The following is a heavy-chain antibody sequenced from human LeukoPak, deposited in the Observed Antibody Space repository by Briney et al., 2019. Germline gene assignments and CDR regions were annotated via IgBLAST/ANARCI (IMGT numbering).Heavy chain of an antibody. J-gene: IGHJ4*02. D-gene: IGHD2-15*01. Sequence: PGGSLRLSCAASGFTFSSYWMHSVRQAPGKGLVWVSRINTDGSSTSYADSVKGRFTISRDNAKNSLYLQMNSLRVEDTAVYYCAVAASGDYWGQGTLVTVSS. CDR1: GFTFSSYW. CDR2: INTDGSST. CDR3: AVAASGDY. V-gene: IGHV3-74*01.